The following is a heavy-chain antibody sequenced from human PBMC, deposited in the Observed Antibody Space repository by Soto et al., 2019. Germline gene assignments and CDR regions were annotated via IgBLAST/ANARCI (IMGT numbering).Heavy chain of an antibody. CDR3: AREPLIGTTDYGLDV. CDR2: INNDGGNT. J-gene: IGHJ6*02. Sequence: EVQLVEFGGGLVQPGGSLRLSCAASGFTFSTYWTHGVRQPPGKGMVWVARINNDGGNTAYADSVKGRFTNSRDNAKSALYLQMNSLRAEDTAGYYCAREPLIGTTDYGLDVWGPGITVSVSS. V-gene: IGHV3-74*01. D-gene: IGHD1-7*01. CDR1: GFTFSTYW.